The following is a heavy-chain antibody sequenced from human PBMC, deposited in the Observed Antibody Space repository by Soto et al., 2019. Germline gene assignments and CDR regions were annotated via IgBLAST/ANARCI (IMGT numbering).Heavy chain of an antibody. Sequence: GSLRLSCAASGFTFSNAWMNWVRQAPGKGLEWVGRIKSKTDGGTTEYAAPVKGRFTISRDDSKNTLYLQMNSLKTEDTAVYYCRCDYYYGMDVWGQGTTVTVSS. V-gene: IGHV3-15*07. CDR3: RCDYYYGMDV. CDR1: GFTFSNAW. J-gene: IGHJ6*02. CDR2: IKSKTDGGTT.